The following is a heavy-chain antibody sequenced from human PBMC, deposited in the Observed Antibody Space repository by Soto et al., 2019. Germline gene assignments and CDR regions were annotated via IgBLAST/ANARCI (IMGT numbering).Heavy chain of an antibody. CDR2: IYYSGST. CDR1: GGSISSGGYY. J-gene: IGHJ5*01. Sequence: QVQLQESGPGLVKPSQTLSLTCTVSGGSISSGGYYWSWIRQHPGKGLEWIGYIYYSGSTHYHPSLTRRVTMSVGTSKNQCSLKLSSVTAADTAVYYCARSIDSWGQGTLVTVSS. CDR3: ARSIDS. V-gene: IGHV4-31*03.